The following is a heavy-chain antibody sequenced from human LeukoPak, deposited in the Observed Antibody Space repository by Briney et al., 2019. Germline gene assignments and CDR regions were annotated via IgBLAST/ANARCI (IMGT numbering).Heavy chain of an antibody. V-gene: IGHV1-18*01. J-gene: IGHJ5*02. Sequence: ASVKVSCKASGYPFLNYAITWVRQAPGQGLEWMGWISAYNGQTNYAQSLQGRVTMTTDTSTSTAYMELRSLRSDDTAVYYCARDIVGYSSSWYDWFDPWGQGTLVTVSS. D-gene: IGHD6-13*01. CDR2: ISAYNGQT. CDR3: ARDIVGYSSSWYDWFDP. CDR1: GYPFLNYA.